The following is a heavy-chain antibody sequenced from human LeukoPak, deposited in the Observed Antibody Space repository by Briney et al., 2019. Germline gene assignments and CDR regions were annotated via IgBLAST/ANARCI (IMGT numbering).Heavy chain of an antibody. J-gene: IGHJ4*02. CDR3: ARDSYGSSGYYYVSDY. Sequence: GGSLRLSCSASGFTFSTYSMNWVRQAPGKGLEWVSYISYSSSAIYYADSVKGRFTISRDNAKNSLYLRMNSLRDEDTAVYYCARDSYGSSGYYYVSDYWGQGTLVTVSS. CDR1: GFTFSTYS. D-gene: IGHD3-22*01. V-gene: IGHV3-48*02. CDR2: ISYSSSAI.